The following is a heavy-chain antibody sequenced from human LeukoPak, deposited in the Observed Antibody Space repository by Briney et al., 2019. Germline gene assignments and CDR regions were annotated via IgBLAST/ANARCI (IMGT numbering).Heavy chain of an antibody. D-gene: IGHD4/OR15-4a*01. V-gene: IGHV4-39*02. CDR3: ARTWVSSGPNFNLYFDL. CDR1: GGSISSSSYY. CDR2: IYYGGST. J-gene: IGHJ2*01. Sequence: SETLSLTCTVSGGSISSSSYYWGWIRQPPGKGLECIGSIYYGGSTYYNPSLKSRVTISVDTSKNHFSLRLNSVTAADTAVYYCARTWVSSGPNFNLYFDLWGRGTLVTVSS.